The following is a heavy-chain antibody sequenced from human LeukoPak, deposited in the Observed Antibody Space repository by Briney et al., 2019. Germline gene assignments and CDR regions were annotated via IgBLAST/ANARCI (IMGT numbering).Heavy chain of an antibody. CDR3: AKGRVPAAIPEYFQH. CDR1: GFTFSSYG. Sequence: GGPLRLSCAASGFTFSSYGMHWVRQAPGKGLEWVAFIRYDGSNKYYADSAKGRFTISRDNSKNTLYLQMNSLRAEDTAVYYCAKGRVPAAIPEYFQHWGQGTLVTVSS. D-gene: IGHD2-2*01. J-gene: IGHJ1*01. V-gene: IGHV3-30*02. CDR2: IRYDGSNK.